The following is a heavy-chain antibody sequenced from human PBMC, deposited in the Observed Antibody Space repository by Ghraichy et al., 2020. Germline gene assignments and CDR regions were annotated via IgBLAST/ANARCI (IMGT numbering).Heavy chain of an antibody. CDR2: VYWDDDK. CDR3: ARRHLYYFDSGTFPPPFDY. J-gene: IGHJ4*02. CDR1: GFSLNTRGVG. D-gene: IGHD3-10*01. Sequence: SGPTLVKPTQTLTLTCTFSGFSLNTRGVGVGWFRQPPGKALEWLALVYWDDDKRYRSSLRSSLTVTKDTSKNHVVLTMTNVNPVDTATYFCARRHLYYFDSGTFPPPFDYWGQGILVTVSS. V-gene: IGHV2-5*02.